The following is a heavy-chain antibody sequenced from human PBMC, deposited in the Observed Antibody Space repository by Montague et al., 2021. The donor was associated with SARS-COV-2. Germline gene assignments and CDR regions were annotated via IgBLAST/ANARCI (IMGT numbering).Heavy chain of an antibody. CDR1: GFTFSSYA. J-gene: IGHJ3*02. D-gene: IGHD3-9*01. CDR2: ISSNGGST. Sequence: SLRLSCAASGFTFSSYAMHWARQAPGKGLEYVSAISSNGGSTYYANSVKGRFTISRDNSKNTLYLQMGSLRAEDMAVYYCARGGGYDILTGYLDDAFDIWGQGTMVTVSS. CDR3: ARGGGYDILTGYLDDAFDI. V-gene: IGHV3-64*01.